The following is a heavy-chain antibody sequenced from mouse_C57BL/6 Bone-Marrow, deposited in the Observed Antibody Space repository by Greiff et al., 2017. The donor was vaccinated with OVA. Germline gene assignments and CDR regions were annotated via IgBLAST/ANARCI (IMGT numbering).Heavy chain of an antibody. J-gene: IGHJ1*03. Sequence: VQLQQPGTELVKPGASVKLSCKASGYTFTSYWMHWVKQRPGQGLEWIGNINPSNGGTNYNEKFKSKATLTVDKSSSTAYMQLSSLTSEDAAVYYGARLGGYDNRKYVDVWGTGTTVTVTS. CDR2: INPSNGGT. CDR3: ARLGGYDNRKYVDV. V-gene: IGHV1-53*01. CDR1: GYTFTSYW. D-gene: IGHD2-1*01.